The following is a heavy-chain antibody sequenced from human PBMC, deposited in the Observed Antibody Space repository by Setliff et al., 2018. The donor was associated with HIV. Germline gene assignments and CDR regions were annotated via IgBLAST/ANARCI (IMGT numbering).Heavy chain of an antibody. Sequence: ASVKVSCKGSGYTFPNYGFSWVRQAPGQGLEWMGWISTYNDNTNYAQKFQDRVTFTTDISTSTVYMELRSLKSDDTAVYYCARARSGYEADFDYWGQGTLVTSPQ. V-gene: IGHV1-18*04. D-gene: IGHD5-12*01. CDR2: ISTYNDNT. CDR3: ARARSGYEADFDY. CDR1: GYTFPNYG. J-gene: IGHJ4*02.